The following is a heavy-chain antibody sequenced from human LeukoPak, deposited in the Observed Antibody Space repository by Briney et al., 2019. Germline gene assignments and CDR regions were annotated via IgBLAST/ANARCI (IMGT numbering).Heavy chain of an antibody. Sequence: ASVKVSCKASGYTFNGYYMHWVRQAPGQGLEWIGWVNPNCGGTNYAQKFQGRVTMTREASISTAYMELSRLSSDDTAVYYCARESGYDRGNSFDYWGQGTLVTVSS. D-gene: IGHD5-12*01. J-gene: IGHJ4*02. CDR3: ARESGYDRGNSFDY. CDR2: VNPNCGGT. CDR1: GYTFNGYY. V-gene: IGHV1-2*02.